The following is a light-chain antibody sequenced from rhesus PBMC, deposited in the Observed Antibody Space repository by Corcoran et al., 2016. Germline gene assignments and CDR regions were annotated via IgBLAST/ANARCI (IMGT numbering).Light chain of an antibody. CDR2: QTS. CDR1: ETVTFFGTNL. J-gene: IGKJ1*01. CDR3: LQRKNSPRT. Sequence: DIVLTQSPASLAVSPGQRATITCRASETVTFFGTNLIHWSQKKPGQPPKLLIYQTSNKHTGVPPRFSGSGSGTGFTLTINPVEADDAAEYYCLQRKNSPRTFGQVTKVEIK. V-gene: IGKV7-13*02.